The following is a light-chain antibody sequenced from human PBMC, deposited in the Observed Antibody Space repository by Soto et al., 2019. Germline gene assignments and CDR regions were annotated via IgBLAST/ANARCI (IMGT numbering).Light chain of an antibody. CDR1: QDIRND. CDR3: LQHNAFPLT. V-gene: IGKV1-17*01. Sequence: DIQRTQSPSSLSASVGDRVTIPCRASQDIRNDLGWFQQKPGKVPKRLIYFVSNLESGVPSRFSGSGFGTEFTLTISSLQPEDFATYYCLQHNAFPLTFGQGTLLEIK. J-gene: IGKJ5*01. CDR2: FVS.